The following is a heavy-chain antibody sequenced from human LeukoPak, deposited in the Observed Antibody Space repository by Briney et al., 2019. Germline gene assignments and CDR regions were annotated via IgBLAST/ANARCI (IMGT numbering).Heavy chain of an antibody. CDR1: GFTFSSYA. D-gene: IGHD3-10*01. CDR3: AKSNYYGSERDAFDI. Sequence: PGGSLRLSCAASGFTFSSYAMSWVRHAPGKGLELVSAISGSGGSTYYADSVKGRFTISRDNSKNTLYLQMNSLRAEDTAVYYCAKSNYYGSERDAFDIWGQGTMVTVSS. CDR2: ISGSGGST. J-gene: IGHJ3*02. V-gene: IGHV3-23*01.